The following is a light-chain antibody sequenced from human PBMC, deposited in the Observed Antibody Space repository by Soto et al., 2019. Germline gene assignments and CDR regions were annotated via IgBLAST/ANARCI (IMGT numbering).Light chain of an antibody. CDR2: SAS. CDR1: QSVSTNY. CDR3: QQYGSSPTWT. Sequence: EIVLTQSPGTLSLSPGERATLSCRASQSVSTNYLGWYQQKPGQAPRLLIYSASSRAAGIPDRFSGSGSGTDFTLTISRLEPEDVAVYYCQQYGSSPTWTFGQGTKVDI. J-gene: IGKJ1*01. V-gene: IGKV3-20*01.